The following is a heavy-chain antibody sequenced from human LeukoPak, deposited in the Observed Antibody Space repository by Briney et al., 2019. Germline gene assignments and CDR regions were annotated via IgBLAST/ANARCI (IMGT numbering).Heavy chain of an antibody. CDR2: INHSGST. J-gene: IGHJ4*02. D-gene: IGHD3-10*01. Sequence: NPSETLSLTCAVYGGSFSGYYWSWIRQPPGKGLEWIGEINHSGSTNYNPSLKSRVTISVDTSKNQFSLKLSSVTAADTAVYYCATPKRTYYYGSGSYPHFDYWGQGTLVTVSS. CDR1: GGSFSGYY. CDR3: ATPKRTYYYGSGSYPHFDY. V-gene: IGHV4-34*01.